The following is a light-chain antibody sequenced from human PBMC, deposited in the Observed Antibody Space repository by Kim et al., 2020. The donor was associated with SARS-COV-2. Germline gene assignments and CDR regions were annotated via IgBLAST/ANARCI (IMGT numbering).Light chain of an antibody. V-gene: IGLV2-14*03. CDR2: DVS. Sequence: QSALIQPASVSGSPGQSITISCTGANSDIGGYNSVSWYQQHPGKTPKLMIYDVSKRPSGVSDRFSGSKSGYTASLTISGLQAEDEADYYCSSYTRSSTLVFGGGTKVTVL. CDR3: SSYTRSSTLV. J-gene: IGLJ3*02. CDR1: NSDIGGYNS.